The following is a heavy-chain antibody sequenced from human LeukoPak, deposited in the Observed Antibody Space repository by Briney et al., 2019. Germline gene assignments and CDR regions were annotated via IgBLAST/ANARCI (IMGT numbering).Heavy chain of an antibody. Sequence: PGGSLRLSCAASGFTFSSYSMNWVRQAPGKGLEWVSSISSSSSYIYYADSVKGRFTISRDNAKNSLYLQMNSLRAGDTAIYYRVRDQDEDRGSTTFDRWGQGTLVTVSS. D-gene: IGHD1-26*01. V-gene: IGHV3-21*04. CDR1: GFTFSSYS. CDR2: ISSSSSYI. CDR3: VRDQDEDRGSTTFDR. J-gene: IGHJ4*02.